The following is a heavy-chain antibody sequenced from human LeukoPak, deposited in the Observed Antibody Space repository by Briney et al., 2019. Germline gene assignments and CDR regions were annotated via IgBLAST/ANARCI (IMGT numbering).Heavy chain of an antibody. J-gene: IGHJ2*01. V-gene: IGHV3-53*01. D-gene: IGHD5-18*01. CDR1: GFTVSSNY. Sequence: GGSLRLSCAASGFTVSSNYMSWVRQAPGKGLEWVSVIYSGGSTYYADSVKGRFTISRDNSKNTLYLQMNRLRAEDTAVYYCARTYSGYSYGMYWYCDLWGRGTLVTVSS. CDR2: IYSGGST. CDR3: ARTYSGYSYGMYWYCDL.